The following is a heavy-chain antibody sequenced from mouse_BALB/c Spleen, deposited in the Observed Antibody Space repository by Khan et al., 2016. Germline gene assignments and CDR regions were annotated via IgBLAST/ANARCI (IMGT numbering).Heavy chain of an antibody. CDR3: ARSPICYDYGFTY. V-gene: IGHV1-4*01. J-gene: IGHJ3*01. CDR2: INPRSDYT. CDR1: GHSFLNHT. Sequence: QVQLQQSGAELARPGASVKMSCKASGHSFLNHTIHWVKQRPGQGLEWIGYINPRSDYTNYNQKFKDKATLTADKSSSKAYMQLDRLTSEDSAVFYCARSPICYDYGFTYWGQGTLVTVSA. D-gene: IGHD2-4*01.